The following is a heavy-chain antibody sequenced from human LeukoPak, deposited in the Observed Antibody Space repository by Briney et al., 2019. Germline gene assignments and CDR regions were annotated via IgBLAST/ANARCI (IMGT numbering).Heavy chain of an antibody. CDR3: VKDLGRYRNNCFDY. CDR2: ISGSGGTT. CDR1: GFTFSSYA. V-gene: IGHV3-23*01. D-gene: IGHD1-26*01. Sequence: PGGSLRLSCAVSGFTFSSYAMSWVRQAPGKGLGWVSTISGSGGTTYYADSVKGRFTISRDNSKNTLFLEMNSLRVEDTAVYYCVKDLGRYRNNCFDYWGQGTLVTVSS. J-gene: IGHJ4*02.